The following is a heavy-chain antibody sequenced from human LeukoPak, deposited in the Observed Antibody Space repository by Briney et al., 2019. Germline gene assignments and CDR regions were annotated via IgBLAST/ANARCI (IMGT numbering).Heavy chain of an antibody. CDR3: ARAYSNYVPKDAFDI. CDR2: ISSSSSYI. Sequence: GGSLRLSRAASGFTFSSYRMNGVGQAPGKGLDGVSSISSSSSYIYYADSVKGRFTISRHNDKNSLYLQMNSLRAEDTAVYYCARAYSNYVPKDAFDIWGQGTMVTVSS. D-gene: IGHD4-11*01. J-gene: IGHJ3*02. CDR1: GFTFSSYR. V-gene: IGHV3-21*01.